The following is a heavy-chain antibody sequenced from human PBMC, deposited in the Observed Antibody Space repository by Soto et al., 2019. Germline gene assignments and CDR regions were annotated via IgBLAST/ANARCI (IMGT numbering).Heavy chain of an antibody. J-gene: IGHJ6*02. CDR2: IYYSGST. CDR3: ARDRTTVRSKYGMDV. CDR1: GGSVSSGSYY. V-gene: IGHV4-61*01. Sequence: SETLSLTCTVSGGSVSSGSYYWSWIRQPPGKGLEWIGYIYYSGSTNYNPSLKSRVTISVDTSKNQFSLKLSSVTAADTAVYYCARDRTTVRSKYGMDVWGQGTTVTVS. D-gene: IGHD4-17*01.